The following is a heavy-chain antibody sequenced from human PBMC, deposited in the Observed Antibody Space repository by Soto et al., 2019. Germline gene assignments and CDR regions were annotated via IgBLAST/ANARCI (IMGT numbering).Heavy chain of an antibody. Sequence: EVQLVESGGDLVQPGRSLRLSCAASGFTFDDYAMHWVRQAPGKGLEWVSGISWNSDEIEYADPVRGRFIISRDNAKNFVYLQMHSMRPEDTAFYHCVKQSHSSGYYKAGDAFDIWGQGTMVTVAS. V-gene: IGHV3-9*01. CDR2: ISWNSDEI. CDR1: GFTFDDYA. J-gene: IGHJ3*02. D-gene: IGHD3-22*01. CDR3: VKQSHSSGYYKAGDAFDI.